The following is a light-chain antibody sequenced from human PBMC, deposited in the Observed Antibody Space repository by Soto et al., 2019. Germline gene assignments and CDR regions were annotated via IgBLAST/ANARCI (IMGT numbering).Light chain of an antibody. CDR1: SGHSSYI. CDR3: ETWDSNTRV. V-gene: IGLV4-60*02. J-gene: IGLJ3*02. CDR2: LEGSGSY. Sequence: QPVLTQSSSASASLGSSVKLTCTLSSGHSSYIIAWHQQQPGKAPRYLMKLEGSGSYNKGSGVPDRFSGSSSGADRYLTISNLQVDDEADYCCETWDSNTRVFGGGTKLTVL.